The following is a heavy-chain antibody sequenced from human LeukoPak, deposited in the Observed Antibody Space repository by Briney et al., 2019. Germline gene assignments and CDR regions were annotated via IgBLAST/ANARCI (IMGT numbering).Heavy chain of an antibody. D-gene: IGHD3-10*01. CDR1: GGIFTSYA. CDR3: ARVVLWFGESGRYYFDY. Sequence: SVKVSCKASGGIFTSYAFGWVRQAPGQGLEWMGRTIPILGIVNYAQKFQGRITITGDESTNTAYMELSSLRSDDTAVYYCARVVLWFGESGRYYFDYWGQGTLVTVSS. V-gene: IGHV1-69*13. CDR2: TIPILGIV. J-gene: IGHJ4*02.